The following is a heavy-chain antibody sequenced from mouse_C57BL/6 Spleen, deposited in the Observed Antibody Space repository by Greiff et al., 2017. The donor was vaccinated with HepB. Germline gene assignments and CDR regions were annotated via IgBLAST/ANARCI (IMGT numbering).Heavy chain of an antibody. V-gene: IGHV1-26*01. CDR3: ARHDDYDDGFAY. CDR1: GYTFTDYY. CDR2: INPNNGGT. Sequence: VQLQQSGPELVKPGASVKISCKASGYTFTDYYMNWVKQSHGKSLEWIGDINPNNGGTSYNQKFKGKATLTVDKSSSTAYMELRSLTSEDSAVYYCARHDDYDDGFAYWGQGTLVTVSA. J-gene: IGHJ3*01. D-gene: IGHD2-4*01.